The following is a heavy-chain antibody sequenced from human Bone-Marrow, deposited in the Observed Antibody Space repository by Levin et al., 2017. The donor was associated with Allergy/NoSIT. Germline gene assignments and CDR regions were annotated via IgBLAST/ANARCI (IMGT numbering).Heavy chain of an antibody. CDR2: IYYSGST. V-gene: IGHV4-59*08. CDR1: GGSISSYY. J-gene: IGHJ4*02. CDR3: ARQYRKGEMGPGY. D-gene: IGHD3-16*01. Sequence: KPGGSLRLSCTVSGGSISSYYWSWIRQPPGKGLEWIGYIYYSGSTNYNPSLKSRVTISVDTSKNQFSLKLSSVTAADTAVYYCARQYRKGEMGPGYWGQGTLVTVSS.